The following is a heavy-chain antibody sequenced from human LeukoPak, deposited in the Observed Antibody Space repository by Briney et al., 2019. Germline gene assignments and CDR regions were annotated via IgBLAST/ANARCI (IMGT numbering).Heavy chain of an antibody. CDR1: GYTFTSYG. CDR2: ISAYNGNT. V-gene: IGHV1-18*01. D-gene: IGHD2-2*01. J-gene: IGHJ6*03. CDR3: ARDVVVPAALSRYYYYYMDV. Sequence: GASVKVSCKASGYTFTSYGISWVRQAPGQGLEWMGWISAYNGNTNYAQKLQGRVTMTTDTSTSTAYMELRSLRSDDTAVYYCARDVVVPAALSRYYYYYMDVWGKGTTVTVSS.